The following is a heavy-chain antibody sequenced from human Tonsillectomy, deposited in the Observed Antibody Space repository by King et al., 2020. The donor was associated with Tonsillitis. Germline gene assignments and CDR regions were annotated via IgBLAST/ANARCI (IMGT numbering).Heavy chain of an antibody. V-gene: IGHV3-30*01. J-gene: IGHJ4*02. Sequence: QLVQSGGGVVQPGRSLRLSCAASGFTFSSYAMHWVRQAPGKGLEWVAVISYDGSNKYYADSVKGRFTISRDNSKNTLYLQMNSLRTEDTAVYFCAGEQWLVPSPFDYWGQGTLVTVSS. CDR2: ISYDGSNK. CDR1: GFTFSSYA. D-gene: IGHD6-19*01. CDR3: AGEQWLVPSPFDY.